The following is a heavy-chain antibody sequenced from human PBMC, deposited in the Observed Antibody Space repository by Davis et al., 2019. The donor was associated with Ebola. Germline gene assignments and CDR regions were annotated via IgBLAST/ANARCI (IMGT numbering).Heavy chain of an antibody. D-gene: IGHD5-12*01. CDR3: AAPPYSGYDFPGLLGY. CDR2: IHPSGGTT. Sequence: ASVKVSCKASGFTLTNYAIHWVRQAPGQGLEWMGIIHPSGGTTIYAQDFQGRVIMTRDTSTSTVYMELSSLRSEDTAVYYCAAPPYSGYDFPGLLGYWGQGTLVTVSS. J-gene: IGHJ4*02. V-gene: IGHV1-46*01. CDR1: GFTLTNYA.